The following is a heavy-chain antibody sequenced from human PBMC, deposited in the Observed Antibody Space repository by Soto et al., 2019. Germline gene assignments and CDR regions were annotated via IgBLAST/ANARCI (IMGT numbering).Heavy chain of an antibody. CDR1: SGSISGYY. CDR2: IYISGNT. V-gene: IGHV4-4*07. D-gene: IGHD4-17*01. CDR3: ARHYGEPPFFEN. J-gene: IGHJ4*02. Sequence: SETLSLTCNVSSGSISGYYWSWIRQPAGKGLEWIGRIYISGNTKYNPSLQNRVSMSLDSSKKQFSLSLRSVTAADTAVYYCARHYGEPPFFENWGQGTLVTVSS.